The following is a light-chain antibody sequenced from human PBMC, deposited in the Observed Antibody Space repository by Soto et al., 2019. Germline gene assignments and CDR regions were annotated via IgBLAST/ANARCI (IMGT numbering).Light chain of an antibody. V-gene: IGKV3-15*01. Sequence: VLTQSPATLSVSPGERVTLSCRASQSVSSLLAWYQQKPGQAPRLLIYGASTRATGIPARFSGSGSGTEFTLTISSLQSEDFAVYYCQQYNNWPRTFGQGTKVDIK. CDR3: QQYNNWPRT. CDR2: GAS. J-gene: IGKJ1*01. CDR1: QSVSSL.